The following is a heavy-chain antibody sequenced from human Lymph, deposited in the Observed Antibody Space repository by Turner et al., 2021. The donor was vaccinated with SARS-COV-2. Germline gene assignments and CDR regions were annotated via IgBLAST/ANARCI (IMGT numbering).Heavy chain of an antibody. V-gene: IGHV3-23*01. D-gene: IGHD2-2*01. CDR2: MSVSGSSS. J-gene: IGHJ4*02. CDR3: AKRKYQLLAGDFDY. CDR1: GFTFSSYA. Sequence: EVQLLESGGGLVQPGGSLRLYCAASGFTFSSYALSWVRQSPGNGLVWVSSMSVSGSSSYYADSLKGRFTISRDNSKNTLYLQMNSLRAEDTAVYYCAKRKYQLLAGDFDYLGQGTLVTVSS.